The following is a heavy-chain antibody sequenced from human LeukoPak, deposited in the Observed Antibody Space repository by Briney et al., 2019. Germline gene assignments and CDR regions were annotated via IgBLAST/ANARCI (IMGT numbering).Heavy chain of an antibody. J-gene: IGHJ4*02. CDR1: GGSVSSSSYY. V-gene: IGHV4-39*07. CDR3: ARINYGDY. Sequence: PSETLSLTCTVSGGSVSSSSYYWGWIRQPPGKGLEWIGTIYYDGSTYYNPSLKSRVTISVDTSKNQFSLKLSSVTAADTAVYYCARINYGDYWGQGTLVTASS. CDR2: IYYDGST.